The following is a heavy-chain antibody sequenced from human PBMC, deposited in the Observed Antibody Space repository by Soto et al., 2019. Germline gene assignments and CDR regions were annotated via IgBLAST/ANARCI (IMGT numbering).Heavy chain of an antibody. J-gene: IGHJ4*02. Sequence: QITLKESGPTLVKPTQTLTLTCTLSGFSLSTSGVGVVWIRQPPGKALEWLALIYWYDDKRYSPVLKSRLTYTKDTSKNKVVLTLTNMDPVDTATYYCAHKGDGYRGFKYWGQGTLVTVSS. D-gene: IGHD5-12*01. CDR1: GFSLSTSGVG. CDR2: IYWYDDK. V-gene: IGHV2-5*01. CDR3: AHKGDGYRGFKY.